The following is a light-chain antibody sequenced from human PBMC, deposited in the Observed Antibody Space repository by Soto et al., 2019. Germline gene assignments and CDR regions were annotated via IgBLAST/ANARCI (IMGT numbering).Light chain of an antibody. CDR1: SSDVGAYIF. CDR3: CSFTSSNTHV. V-gene: IGLV2-8*01. CDR2: DVN. Sequence: QSALTQPPSASGSPGQSVTISCTGTSSDVGAYIFVSWYQQHPGKAPKLMVYDVNRRPPGVPDRFFGSKSGNTASLTVSGLQAEDEADYYCCSFTSSNTHVFGTGTKVTVL. J-gene: IGLJ1*01.